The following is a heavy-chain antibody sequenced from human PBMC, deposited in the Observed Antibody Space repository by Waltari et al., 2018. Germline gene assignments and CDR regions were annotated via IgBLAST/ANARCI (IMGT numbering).Heavy chain of an antibody. CDR3: ARADYGGNFFDY. CDR1: GLTFSGYA. D-gene: IGHD4-17*01. J-gene: IGHJ4*02. CDR2: IYYSGST. Sequence: VQLLESGGGLVQPGGSLRLSWAASGLTFSGYARDWVRQAPGKGLEWIGYIYYSGSTYYNPSLKSRVTISVDTSKNQFSLKLSSVTAADTAVYYCARADYGGNFFDYWGQGTLVTVSS. V-gene: IGHV4-31*11.